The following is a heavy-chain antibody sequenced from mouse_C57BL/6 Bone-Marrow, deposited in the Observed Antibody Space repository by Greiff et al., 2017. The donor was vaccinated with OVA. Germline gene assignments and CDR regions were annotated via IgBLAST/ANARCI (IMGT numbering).Heavy chain of an antibody. CDR3: ARSDSSGYVRAMDY. CDR1: GFSLTSYG. D-gene: IGHD3-2*02. J-gene: IGHJ4*01. V-gene: IGHV2-2*01. CDR2: IWSGGST. Sequence: QVQLKESGPGLVQPSQSLSITCTVSGFSLTSYGVHWVRQSPGKGLEWLGVIWSGGSTDYNAAFISSLSISKDNSKGQVFFKMNSLQADDTAIYYCARSDSSGYVRAMDYWGQGTSVTVSS.